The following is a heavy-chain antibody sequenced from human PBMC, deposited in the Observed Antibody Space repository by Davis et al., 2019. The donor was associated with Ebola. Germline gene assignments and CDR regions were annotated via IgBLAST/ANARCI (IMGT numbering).Heavy chain of an antibody. Sequence: MPSETLSLTCTVSGGSISSYYWSWIRQPAGKGLEWIGRIYTSGSTNYNPSLKSRVTMSVDTSKNQFSLKLSSVTAADTAVYYCARGPIVVVPTATYDYYYYYMDVWGKGTTVTVSS. CDR3: ARGPIVVVPTATYDYYYYYMDV. CDR1: GGSISSYY. J-gene: IGHJ6*03. D-gene: IGHD2-2*01. CDR2: IYTSGST. V-gene: IGHV4-4*07.